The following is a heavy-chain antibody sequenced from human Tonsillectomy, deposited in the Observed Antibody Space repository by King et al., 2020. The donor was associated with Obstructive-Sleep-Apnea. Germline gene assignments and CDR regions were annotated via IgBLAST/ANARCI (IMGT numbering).Heavy chain of an antibody. D-gene: IGHD1-1*01. CDR3: ARLWQPWKSEFEY. V-gene: IGHV3-66*04. J-gene: IGHJ4*02. CDR1: GFTVSSNY. CDR2: IYSDGST. Sequence: QLVQSGGGLVQPGGSLRLSCAASGFTVSSNYMSWVRQAPGKGLEWISVIYSDGSTYYADSVKGRFTISRDNSKNTLYLQLNRLRADDTAGYYCARLWQPWKSEFEYWGQGTLVTVSS.